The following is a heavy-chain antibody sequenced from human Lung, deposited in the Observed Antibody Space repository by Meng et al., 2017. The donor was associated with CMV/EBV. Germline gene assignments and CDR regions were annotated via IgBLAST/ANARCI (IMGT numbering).Heavy chain of an antibody. Sequence: GSLRLSCTVSGLTFSNYEMNWVRQAPGKGLEWVSFISSSDNSIYYADSVQGRFTISRDNAKNSLYLQMNSLRAEDTAVYYCASGHCSVTSCYTGDFWGQGTLVTVSS. J-gene: IGHJ4*02. CDR3: ASGHCSVTSCYTGDF. V-gene: IGHV3-48*03. CDR1: GLTFSNYE. CDR2: ISSSDNSI. D-gene: IGHD2-2*02.